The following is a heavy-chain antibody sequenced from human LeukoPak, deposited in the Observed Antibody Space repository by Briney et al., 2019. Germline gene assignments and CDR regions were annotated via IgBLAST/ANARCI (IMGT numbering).Heavy chain of an antibody. J-gene: IGHJ4*02. CDR3: ALGYCSSNSCYAPDY. V-gene: IGHV1-69*04. CDR1: GGTFSRYA. D-gene: IGHD2-2*01. Sequence: ASVKVFCKASGGTFSRYAISWVRQAPGQGLEWMGRIIPIVAIANYAQKFQGRVTITADKSTTTAYMELRSLKSEDTAVYYCALGYCSSNSCYAPDYWGQGTLVTVSS. CDR2: IIPIVAIA.